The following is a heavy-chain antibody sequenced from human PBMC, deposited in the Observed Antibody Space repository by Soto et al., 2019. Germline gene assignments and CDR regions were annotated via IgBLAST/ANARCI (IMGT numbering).Heavy chain of an antibody. CDR1: GGSISSYY. Sequence: SETLSLTCTVSGGSISSYYWSWIRQPPGKGLEWIGYIYYSGSTNYNPSLKSRVTISVDTSKNQFSLKLSSVTAADTAVYYCARVEEVGYCSGGSCYSGYYYYYMDVWGKGTTVTVSS. J-gene: IGHJ6*03. CDR3: ARVEEVGYCSGGSCYSGYYYYYMDV. V-gene: IGHV4-59*08. D-gene: IGHD2-15*01. CDR2: IYYSGST.